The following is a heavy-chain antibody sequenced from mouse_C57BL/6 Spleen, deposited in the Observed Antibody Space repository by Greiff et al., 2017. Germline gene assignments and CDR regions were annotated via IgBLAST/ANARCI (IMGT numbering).Heavy chain of an antibody. CDR1: GFTFSDYG. CDR3: ARGGLRRGAMDY. J-gene: IGHJ4*01. D-gene: IGHD2-4*01. CDR2: ISSGSSTI. V-gene: IGHV5-17*01. Sequence: EVKVVESGGGLVKPGGSLKLSCAASGFTFSDYGMNWVRQAPEKGLEWVAYISSGSSTIYYADKVKGRFTISRDNAKNTLFLQMTSLRSEDTAMYYCARGGLRRGAMDYWGQGTSVTVSS.